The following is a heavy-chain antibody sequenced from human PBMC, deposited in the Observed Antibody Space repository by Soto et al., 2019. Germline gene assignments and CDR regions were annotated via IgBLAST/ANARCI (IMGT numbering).Heavy chain of an antibody. CDR2: IWYDGSNK. CDR3: ARLATTVVTPDDAFDI. Sequence: QVQLVESGGGVVQPGRSLRLSCAASGFTFSSYGMHWVRQAPGKGLEWVAVIWYDGSNKYYADSVKGRFTISRDNSKNTLDLQMNSLRAEDTAVYYCARLATTVVTPDDAFDIWGQGTMVTVSS. J-gene: IGHJ3*02. CDR1: GFTFSSYG. V-gene: IGHV3-33*01. D-gene: IGHD4-17*01.